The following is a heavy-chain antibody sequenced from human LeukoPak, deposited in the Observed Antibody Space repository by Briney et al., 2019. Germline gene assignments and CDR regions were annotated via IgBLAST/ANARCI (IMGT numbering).Heavy chain of an antibody. CDR2: IYYSGST. D-gene: IGHD4-23*01. CDR1: GGSISGNH. J-gene: IGHJ4*02. Sequence: PSETLSLTCTVSGGSISGNHWSWVRRPPGKGLEWIGYIYYSGSTYYNPSLKSRVTISVDTSKNQFSLKLSSVTAADTAVYYCARDLLNEGNHLDYWGQGTLVTVSS. V-gene: IGHV4-59*12. CDR3: ARDLLNEGNHLDY.